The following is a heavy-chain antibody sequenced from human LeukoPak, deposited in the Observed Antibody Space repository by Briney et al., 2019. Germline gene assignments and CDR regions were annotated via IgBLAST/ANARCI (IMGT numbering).Heavy chain of an antibody. CDR1: GFTFSSYA. Sequence: PGGSLRLSCAASGFTFSSYAMSWVRQAPGKGLEWVSDISGSGTSTYYADSVKGRFTISRDNSKKTLYLQMNSLRAEDTAVYYCVKESSYSSGWYFDFRGQGTLVIVSS. V-gene: IGHV3-23*01. CDR3: VKESSYSSGWYFDF. D-gene: IGHD6-19*01. J-gene: IGHJ4*02. CDR2: ISGSGTST.